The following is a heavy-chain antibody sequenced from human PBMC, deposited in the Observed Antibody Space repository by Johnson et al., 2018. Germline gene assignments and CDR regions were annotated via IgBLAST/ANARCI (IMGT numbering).Heavy chain of an antibody. CDR3: ARDDSSSWYHDGGYYYYYMDV. CDR1: GFTFDDYG. D-gene: IGHD6-13*01. CDR2: ISSSSSTI. J-gene: IGHJ6*03. Sequence: VQLVESGGGVVRPGGSLRLSCAASGFTFDDYGMSWVRQAPGKGLEWVSYISSSSSTIYYADSVKGRFTISRDKAKNSLYLQMNSLRAEDTAVYYCARDDSSSWYHDGGYYYYYMDVWGKGTTVTVSS. V-gene: IGHV3-48*01.